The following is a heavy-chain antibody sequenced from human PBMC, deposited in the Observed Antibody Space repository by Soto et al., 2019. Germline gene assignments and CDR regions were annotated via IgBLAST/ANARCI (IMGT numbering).Heavy chain of an antibody. CDR1: GGSISXGGYS. D-gene: IGHD3-10*01. CDR3: ARVPGP. CDR2: IYHSGST. J-gene: IGHJ5*02. Sequence: QLQLXESGSGLVKPSQTLSLTCAVSGGSISXGGYSWSWIRQPPGKGLEWIGYIYHSGSTYYNPSLKSRVTISVDRSKNQFSLKLSSVTAADTAVYYCARVPGPWGQGTLVTVSS. V-gene: IGHV4-30-2*01.